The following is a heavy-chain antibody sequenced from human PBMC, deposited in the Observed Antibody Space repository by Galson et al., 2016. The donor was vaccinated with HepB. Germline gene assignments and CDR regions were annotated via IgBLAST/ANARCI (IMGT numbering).Heavy chain of an antibody. D-gene: IGHD5-18*01. Sequence: SETLSLTCTVSGDSISSSDYYWGWIRQPPGQGLEWIASIYYSGSTYYNPSLKSRVTISVDTSKNHLSLKLSSVTAADTALYYCARRVDTTMVSYYFDHWGQGTLVTVSA. CDR3: ARRVDTTMVSYYFDH. J-gene: IGHJ4*02. CDR2: IYYSGST. CDR1: GDSISSSDYY. V-gene: IGHV4-39*02.